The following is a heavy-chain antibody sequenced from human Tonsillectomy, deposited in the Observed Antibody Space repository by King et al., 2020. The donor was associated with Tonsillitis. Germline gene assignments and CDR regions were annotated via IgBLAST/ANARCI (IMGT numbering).Heavy chain of an antibody. V-gene: IGHV3-7*01. D-gene: IGHD3-10*01. CDR3: AGDPYYYGSGSYYAPLGY. Sequence: VQLVESGGGLVQPGGSLRLSCAASGFTFSSYWMSWVRQAPGKGLEWVANIKQDGSEKYYVDSVKGRFTISRDNAKNSLYLQMNSLRAEDTAVYYCAGDPYYYGSGSYYAPLGYWGQGTLVTVSS. CDR1: GFTFSSYW. J-gene: IGHJ4*02. CDR2: IKQDGSEK.